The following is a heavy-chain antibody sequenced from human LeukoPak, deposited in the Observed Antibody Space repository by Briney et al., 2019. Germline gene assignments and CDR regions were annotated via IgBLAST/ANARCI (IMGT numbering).Heavy chain of an antibody. D-gene: IGHD3-22*01. V-gene: IGHV3-53*01. Sequence: GGSLRLSCAASGFTVSSNYMSWVRQAPGKGLEWVSVIYSGGSTYYADSVKGRFTISRDNSKNTLYLQMNSLRAEDTAVYYCARGTTYYYDSSGYYWAYYFDYWGQGTLVTVSS. CDR1: GFTVSSNY. CDR2: IYSGGST. CDR3: ARGTTYYYDSSGYYWAYYFDY. J-gene: IGHJ4*02.